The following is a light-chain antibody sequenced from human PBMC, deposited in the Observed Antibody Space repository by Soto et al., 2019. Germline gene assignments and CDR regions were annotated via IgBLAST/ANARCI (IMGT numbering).Light chain of an antibody. CDR1: QSVSDN. CDR3: QQSNNWPYT. J-gene: IGKJ2*01. Sequence: EIVMTQSPATLSVSPGERATLSCRASQSVSDNLAWYQQKPGQAPRLLIYGASTRATGIPARFSGSGSGREFTLTISSLQSEDFAVYYCQQSNNWPYTFGQGTKVDIK. V-gene: IGKV3-15*01. CDR2: GAS.